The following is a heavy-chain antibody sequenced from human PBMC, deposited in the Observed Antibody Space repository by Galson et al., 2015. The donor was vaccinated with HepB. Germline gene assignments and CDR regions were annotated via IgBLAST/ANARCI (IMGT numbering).Heavy chain of an antibody. CDR2: INPSGGST. D-gene: IGHD6-19*01. CDR1: GYTFTYYA. V-gene: IGHV1-46*01. J-gene: IGHJ4*02. CDR3: ARDGPGYSSGWYGGLGFDY. Sequence: SVKVSCKASGYTFTYYAMHWVRQAPGQGLEWMGIINPSGGSTSYAQKFQGRVTMTRDTSTSTVYMELSSLRSEDTAVYYCARDGPGYSSGWYGGLGFDYWGQGTLVTVSS.